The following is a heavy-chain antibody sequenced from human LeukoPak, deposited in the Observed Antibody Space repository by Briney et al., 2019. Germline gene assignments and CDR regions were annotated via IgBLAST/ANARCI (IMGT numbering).Heavy chain of an antibody. V-gene: IGHV4-39*07. CDR3: ARGLFPVDY. J-gene: IGHJ4*02. CDR2: IYYSGST. Sequence: SETLSLTCTVSGGSISSSSDYWGWIRQPPGKGLEWIGSIYYSGSTYYNPSLKSRVTISVDTSKNQFSLKLSSVTAADTAVYYCARGLFPVDYWGQGTLVTVSS. CDR1: GGSISSSSDY.